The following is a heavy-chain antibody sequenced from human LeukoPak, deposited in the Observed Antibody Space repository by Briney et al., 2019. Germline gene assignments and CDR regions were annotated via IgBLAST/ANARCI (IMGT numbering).Heavy chain of an antibody. J-gene: IGHJ4*02. D-gene: IGHD2-2*01. Sequence: TGGSLRLSCAASGFTFSDYWMSWVRQAPGKGLEWVAHINPDGRDKYYVDFVRGRFTISRDNAKNSLYLQMNSLRAEDTAVYYCARDLGNDCSSTSCVGWGQGTLVTVSS. V-gene: IGHV3-7*01. CDR2: INPDGRDK. CDR1: GFTFSDYW. CDR3: ARDLGNDCSSTSCVG.